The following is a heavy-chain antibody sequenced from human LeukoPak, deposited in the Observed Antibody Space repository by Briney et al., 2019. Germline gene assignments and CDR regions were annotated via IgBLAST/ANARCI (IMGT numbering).Heavy chain of an antibody. D-gene: IGHD4-17*01. CDR2: VFASGSVF. V-gene: IGHV3-23*05. Sequence: TGGSLRLSCAASGFTFSGYAMAWVRQAPGKGLKWLSGVFASGSVFSYADSVKGRFTVSRDNSKDTLYLQMKSLRVDDTAIYFCAKDLNYGDGRWEFDVWGQGTQVSVS. CDR3: AKDLNYGDGRWEFDV. CDR1: GFTFSGYA. J-gene: IGHJ5*02.